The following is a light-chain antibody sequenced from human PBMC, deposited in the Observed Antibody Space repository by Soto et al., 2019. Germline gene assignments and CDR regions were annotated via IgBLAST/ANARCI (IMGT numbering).Light chain of an antibody. CDR3: QHTYPTLSIT. V-gene: IGKV1-39*01. Sequence: DIQMTQSPSSLSGSVGDRVTITCRASESISRHLNWYQQKPGKAPKLLIYAASSLQNGVPSRFRGGGSGTDFTLTISNLQPEDFATYYCQHTYPTLSITFGQGTRLDIK. CDR1: ESISRH. CDR2: AAS. J-gene: IGKJ5*01.